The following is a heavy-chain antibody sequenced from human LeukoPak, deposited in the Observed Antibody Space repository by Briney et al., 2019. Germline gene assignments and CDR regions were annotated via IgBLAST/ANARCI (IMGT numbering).Heavy chain of an antibody. Sequence: ASVKVSCKASGYTFTGYYMHWVRQAPGQGLEWMGWINPNSGGTNYAQKFQGRVTMTRDTSISTAYMELSRLRSDDTAVYYCARDHYYDSSGYYELWGQGTLVTVSS. V-gene: IGHV1-2*02. CDR3: ARDHYYDSSGYYEL. CDR1: GYTFTGYY. D-gene: IGHD3-22*01. CDR2: INPNSGGT. J-gene: IGHJ4*02.